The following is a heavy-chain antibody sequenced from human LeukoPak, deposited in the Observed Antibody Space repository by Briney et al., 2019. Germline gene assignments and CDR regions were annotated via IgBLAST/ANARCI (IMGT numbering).Heavy chain of an antibody. CDR3: ARTIQLFLFDY. D-gene: IGHD5-18*01. J-gene: IGHJ4*02. V-gene: IGHV3-11*01. CDR1: GFTFSDYY. CDR2: ISSSGSTI. Sequence: GGSLRLSCAASGFTFSDYYMSWLRQAPGKGLEWVSYISSSGSTIYYADSVKGRFTISRDNAKNSLYLQMNSLRAEDTAVYYCARTIQLFLFDYWGQGTLVTVSS.